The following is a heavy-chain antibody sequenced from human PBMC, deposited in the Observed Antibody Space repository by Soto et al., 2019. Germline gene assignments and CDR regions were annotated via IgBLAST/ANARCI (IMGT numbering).Heavy chain of an antibody. D-gene: IGHD1-26*01. Sequence: GGSLRLSCAASGFTFSRYWMSWVRQAPGKGLEWVANINQDGSENYVTTYAASVQGRFSLSRDDSKNTAYLLMNSLKTEDTAIYYCCKYSGTSTIPAALGQGNLVTVSS. CDR2: INQDGSEN. J-gene: IGHJ5*02. CDR1: GFTFSRYW. V-gene: IGHV3-7*03. CDR3: CKYSGTSTIPAA.